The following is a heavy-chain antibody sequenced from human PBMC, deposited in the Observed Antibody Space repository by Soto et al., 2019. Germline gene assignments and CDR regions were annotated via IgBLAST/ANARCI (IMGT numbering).Heavy chain of an antibody. J-gene: IGHJ4*02. CDR3: ARDHKYYYDSSGYHGPGY. CDR1: GYTFTGYY. CDR2: INPNSGGT. V-gene: IGHV1-2*04. D-gene: IGHD3-22*01. Sequence: ASVKVSCKASGYTFTGYYMHWVRQAPGQGLEWMGWINPNSGGTNYAQKFQGWVTMTRDTSISTAYMELSRLRSDDTAVYYCARDHKYYYDSSGYHGPGYRGQGTLVTVSS.